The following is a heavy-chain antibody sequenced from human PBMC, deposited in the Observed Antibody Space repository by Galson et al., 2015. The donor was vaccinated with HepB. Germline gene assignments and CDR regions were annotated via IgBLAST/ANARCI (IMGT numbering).Heavy chain of an antibody. D-gene: IGHD1-1*01. CDR2: VNPTLGIA. V-gene: IGHV1-69*04. Sequence: SVKVSCKASGGTFNNDAINWVRQAPGQGLEWMGRVNPTLGIANYAQRFQGRVSITADESTGTAYLQLHGLTSEDTAVYYCARDRGKRVPGGRYTYSMDVWGKGTAVSVS. CDR3: ARDRGKRVPGGRYTYSMDV. J-gene: IGHJ6*03. CDR1: GGTFNNDA.